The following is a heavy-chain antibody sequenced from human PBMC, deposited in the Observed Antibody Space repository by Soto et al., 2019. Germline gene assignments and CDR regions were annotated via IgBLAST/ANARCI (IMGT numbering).Heavy chain of an antibody. D-gene: IGHD3-22*01. CDR3: VKDLLVYPYYDSSGYGFDD. J-gene: IGHJ4*02. V-gene: IGHV3-23*01. CDR2: ISGSGGST. CDR1: GFIFDSYA. Sequence: PGGSLRLSCTASGFIFDSYAMSWVRQAPGKGLEWVSAISGSGGSTYYADSVKGRFTISRDNSKNTLYLQMNSLRAEDTAVYYCVKDLLVYPYYDSSGYGFDDWGQGSLVTVSS.